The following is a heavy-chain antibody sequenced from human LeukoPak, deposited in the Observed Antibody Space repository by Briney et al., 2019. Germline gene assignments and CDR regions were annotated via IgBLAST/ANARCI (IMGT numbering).Heavy chain of an antibody. CDR1: GFTFSSYA. D-gene: IGHD2-8*01. CDR2: ISYDGSNK. Sequence: GGSLRLSCAASGFTFSSYAMHWVRQAPGKGLEWVAVISYDGSNKYYADSVKGRFTISRDNSKNTLYLQMNSLRAEDTAVYYCARDNGDYYYYMDVWGKGTTVTVSS. V-gene: IGHV3-30*04. J-gene: IGHJ6*03. CDR3: ARDNGDYYYYMDV.